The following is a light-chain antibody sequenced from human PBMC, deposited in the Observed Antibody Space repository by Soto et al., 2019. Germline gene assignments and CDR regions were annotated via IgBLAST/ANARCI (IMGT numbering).Light chain of an antibody. Sequence: QSALTQPPSVSGAPGQRVTISCTGSSSNIGAGYEVHWYQQLPGTAPKLLIYGNNNRPSRVPDRFSGSRSGTSASLAITGLQAEDEADYYCQSSDTSLSGSLFGGGTKLTV. CDR1: SSNIGAGYE. CDR3: QSSDTSLSGSL. V-gene: IGLV1-40*01. CDR2: GNN. J-gene: IGLJ2*01.